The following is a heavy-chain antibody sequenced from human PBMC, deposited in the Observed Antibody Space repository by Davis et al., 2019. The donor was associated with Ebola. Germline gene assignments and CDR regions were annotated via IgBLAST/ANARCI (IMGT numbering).Heavy chain of an antibody. V-gene: IGHV3-9*01. J-gene: IGHJ4*02. D-gene: IGHD4-17*01. CDR1: GFTVSSNY. CDR3: AKARGYGDYREFDY. Sequence: GGSLRLSCAASGFTVSSNYMSWVRQAPGKGLEWVSGISWNSGSIGYADSVKGRFTISRDNAKNSLYLQMNSLRAEDTALYYCAKARGYGDYREFDYWGQGTLVTVSS. CDR2: ISWNSGSI.